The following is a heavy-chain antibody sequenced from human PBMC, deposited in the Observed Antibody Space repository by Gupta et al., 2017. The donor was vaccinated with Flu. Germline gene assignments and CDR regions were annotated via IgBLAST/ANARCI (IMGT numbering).Heavy chain of an antibody. CDR2: INPNSGGT. D-gene: IGHD3-10*01. CDR3: AQLPYYYGSGSYHNPPSGGMDV. Sequence: QVQLVQSGAEVKKPGASVKVACKASGYTFTGYYMDWVRQAPGQGLEWKGWINPNSGGTNYAKKFQGRVTMTRDTSISTAYMELSRLRSDDTAVYYCAQLPYYYGSGSYHNPPSGGMDVWGQGTTVTVSS. V-gene: IGHV1-2*02. J-gene: IGHJ6*02. CDR1: GYTFTGYY.